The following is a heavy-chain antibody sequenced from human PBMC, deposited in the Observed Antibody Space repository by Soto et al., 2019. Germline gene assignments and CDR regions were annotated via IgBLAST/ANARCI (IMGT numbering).Heavy chain of an antibody. CDR1: GYTFTSYD. V-gene: IGHV1-8*01. Sequence: QVQLVQSGAEVKKPGASVKVSCKASGYTFTSYDINWVRQATGQGLEWMGWMNPNSGNTGYAQKFQGRVTMTRNTSISTAYIELSSLRSEDTAVYYCARAPGGRTGDCSGGSCYSEKWFDPWGQGTLVTVSS. CDR3: ARAPGGRTGDCSGGSCYSEKWFDP. D-gene: IGHD2-15*01. CDR2: MNPNSGNT. J-gene: IGHJ5*02.